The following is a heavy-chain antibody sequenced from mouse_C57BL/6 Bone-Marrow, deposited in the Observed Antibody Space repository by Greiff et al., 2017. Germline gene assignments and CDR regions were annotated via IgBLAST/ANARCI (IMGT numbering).Heavy chain of an antibody. CDR2: IDPEDGDT. Sequence: VQLQQSGAELVRPGASVKLSCTASGFNIKDYYMHWVKQRPEQGLEWIGRIDPEDGDTEYAPKFQGKATMTADTSSNTAYLQRSSLTSEDTAVYYCTSYYGSSPYWYFDDWGKGTTVTVSS. V-gene: IGHV14-1*01. CDR1: GFNIKDYY. J-gene: IGHJ1*03. CDR3: TSYYGSSPYWYFDD. D-gene: IGHD1-1*01.